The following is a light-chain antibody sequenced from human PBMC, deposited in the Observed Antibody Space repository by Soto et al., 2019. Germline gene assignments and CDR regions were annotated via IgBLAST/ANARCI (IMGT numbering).Light chain of an antibody. J-gene: IGKJ5*01. CDR2: DAS. CDR3: QQVKSYPIT. Sequence: EIVLTQSPGTLSLSPGERATLSCRASQSVSTYLAWYQQKPGQAPRLLIYDASSRATGIPARFSGSGSGTDFTLTISSLQPEDFATYYCQQVKSYPITFGQGTRLEIK. CDR1: QSVSTY. V-gene: IGKV3-11*01.